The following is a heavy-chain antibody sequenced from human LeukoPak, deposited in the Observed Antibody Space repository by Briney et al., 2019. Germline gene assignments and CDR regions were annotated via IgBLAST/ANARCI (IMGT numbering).Heavy chain of an antibody. V-gene: IGHV3-74*01. Sequence: GGSLRLSCGASGFTFDTYWMHWVRQAPGKGLVWVSRINTGGSRTNYADSVKGRFTISRDNAKNTLYLQMNSLRAEDTAVYYCARGHVTGYCRDSWGQGTLVTVSS. CDR3: ARGHVTGYCRDS. J-gene: IGHJ4*02. D-gene: IGHD3-9*01. CDR2: INTGGSRT. CDR1: GFTFDTYW.